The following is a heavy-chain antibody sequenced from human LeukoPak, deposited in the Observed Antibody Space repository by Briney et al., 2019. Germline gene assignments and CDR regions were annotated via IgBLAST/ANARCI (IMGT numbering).Heavy chain of an antibody. CDR3: ARDGIVVVPAAIGY. CDR1: GFTFSDYY. D-gene: IGHD2-2*02. J-gene: IGHJ4*02. Sequence: GGSLRLSCAASGFTFSDYYMNWVPQAPGKGLEWVSSISSSSSYIYYADSVKGRFTISRDNAKNSLYLQMNSLRAEDTAVYYCARDGIVVVPAAIGYWGQGTLVTVSS. CDR2: ISSSSSYI. V-gene: IGHV3-21*01.